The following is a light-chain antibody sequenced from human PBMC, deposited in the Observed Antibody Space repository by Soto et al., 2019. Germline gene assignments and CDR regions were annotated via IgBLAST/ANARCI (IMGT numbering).Light chain of an antibody. V-gene: IGKV1-39*01. CDR3: QQSYSTLSIT. CDR2: AAS. J-gene: IGKJ5*01. CDR1: ESISRH. Sequence: DIQMTQSPSSLSASVGDRVTITCRVSESISRHLNWYQQKPGKAPKLLIYAASSLQNGVPSRFSGSGSGTDFTLTISNLQPEDFATYYCQQSYSTLSITFGQGTRLEIK.